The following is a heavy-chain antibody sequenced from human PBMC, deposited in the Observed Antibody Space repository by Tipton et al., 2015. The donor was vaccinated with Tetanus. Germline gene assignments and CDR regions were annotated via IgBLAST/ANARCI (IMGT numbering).Heavy chain of an antibody. D-gene: IGHD5-24*01. V-gene: IGHV4-39*01. CDR2: ISSYSGNT. CDR1: GGSINSGTYY. CDR3: ARGGRDAYNNPLGAFDV. J-gene: IGHJ3*01. Sequence: GLVKPSETLSLTCTVSGGSINSGTYYWNWIRQPPGKGLEWIGSISSYSGNTFQNPSLKSRVTITLDTSKNQFSLKVKSVAATDTAVYYCARGGRDAYNNPLGAFDVWGRGTTVTVSS.